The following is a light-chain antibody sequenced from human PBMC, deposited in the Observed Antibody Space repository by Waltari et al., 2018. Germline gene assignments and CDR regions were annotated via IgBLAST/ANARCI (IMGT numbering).Light chain of an antibody. Sequence: DIVMTQSPDSLAVSLGERATINCKSSQSVLYRSNNKNCLAWYQQKPGQSPKLLIYWTSTRESGVPDRFSGSGSGTDFTLTISSLQAEDVAVYYCQQYYTTPPTFGGGTKVEIK. V-gene: IGKV4-1*01. J-gene: IGKJ4*01. CDR1: QSVLYRSNNKNC. CDR2: WTS. CDR3: QQYYTTPPT.